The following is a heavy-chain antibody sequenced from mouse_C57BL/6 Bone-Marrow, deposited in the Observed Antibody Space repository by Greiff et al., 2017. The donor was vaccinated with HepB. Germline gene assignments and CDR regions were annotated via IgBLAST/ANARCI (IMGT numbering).Heavy chain of an antibody. CDR1: FTFTDYY. D-gene: IGHD1-1*01. Sequence: EVQLVESGGGLVQPGGFTFTDYYMSWVRQPPGKALEWLGFIRNKANGYTTEYSASVKGRFTISRDNSQSILYLQMNALRAEDSATYYCARYAYGSLDYWGQGTTLTVSS. J-gene: IGHJ2*01. V-gene: IGHV7-3*01. CDR3: ARYAYGSLDY. CDR2: IRNKANGYTT.